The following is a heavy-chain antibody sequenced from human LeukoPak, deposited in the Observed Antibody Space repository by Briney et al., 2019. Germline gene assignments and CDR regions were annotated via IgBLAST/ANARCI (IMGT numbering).Heavy chain of an antibody. Sequence: PSETLSLTCTVSGGSISSGGYYWSWIRQPAGKGLEWIGRIYTSGSTNYNPSLKSRVTISVDTSKNQFSLKLSSVTAADTAVYYCARGDQDYYDSSGYGYYFDYWGQGTLVTVSS. J-gene: IGHJ4*02. D-gene: IGHD3-22*01. CDR1: GGSISSGGYY. CDR3: ARGDQDYYDSSGYGYYFDY. CDR2: IYTSGST. V-gene: IGHV4-61*02.